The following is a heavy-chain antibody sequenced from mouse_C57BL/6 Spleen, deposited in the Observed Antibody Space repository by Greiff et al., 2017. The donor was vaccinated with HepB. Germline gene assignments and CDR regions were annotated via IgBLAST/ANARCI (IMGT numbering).Heavy chain of an antibody. CDR2: INPSSGYT. Sequence: QVQLQQSGAELAKPGASVKLSCKASGYTFTSYWMHWVKQRPGQGLEWIGYINPSSGYTKYNQKFKDKATLTANKSSSTAYMQLSSLTYEDSAVYYCAREDYGSSYEKGYFDVWGTGTTVTVSS. J-gene: IGHJ1*03. CDR1: GYTFTSYW. D-gene: IGHD1-1*01. CDR3: AREDYGSSYEKGYFDV. V-gene: IGHV1-7*01.